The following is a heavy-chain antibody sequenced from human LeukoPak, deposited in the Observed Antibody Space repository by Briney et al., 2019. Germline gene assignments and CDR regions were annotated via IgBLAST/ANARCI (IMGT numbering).Heavy chain of an antibody. CDR2: ISGSGGST. J-gene: IGHJ4*02. D-gene: IGHD3-16*02. V-gene: IGHV3-23*01. Sequence: GGSLRLSCAASGFTFSSYAMSWVRQAPGKGLEWVSAISGSGGSTYYADSVKGRFTISRDNSKNTLYLQMNSLRAEDTAVYYCAKDRLFGEVIAEGDYWGQGTLVTVSS. CDR3: AKDRLFGEVIAEGDY. CDR1: GFTFSSYA.